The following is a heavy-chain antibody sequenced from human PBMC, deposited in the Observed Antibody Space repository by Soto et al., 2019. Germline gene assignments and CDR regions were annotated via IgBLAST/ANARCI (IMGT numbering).Heavy chain of an antibody. J-gene: IGHJ4*02. V-gene: IGHV3-23*01. Sequence: EVQLLESGGDLIQPGGSLRLSCAASGFTFTNYAINWVRQAPGKGLEWVSGISDSGDSTYYADSVKGRFTISRDNSKNTLYLQLSSLRVDDTAVDYCAKTFPGGFDYWGQGTLVTVSS. CDR2: ISDSGDST. CDR3: AKTFPGGFDY. CDR1: GFTFTNYA. D-gene: IGHD3-16*01.